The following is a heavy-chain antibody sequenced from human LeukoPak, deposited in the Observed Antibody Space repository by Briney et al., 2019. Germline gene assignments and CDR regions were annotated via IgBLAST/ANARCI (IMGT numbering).Heavy chain of an antibody. CDR1: GFTFDDYA. CDR2: ISWNSGII. CDR3: AKDIRGANFRYFDL. V-gene: IGHV3-9*01. D-gene: IGHD4/OR15-4a*01. J-gene: IGHJ2*01. Sequence: GGSLRLSCAASGFTFDDYAMHWVRQAPGRGLEWVSGISWNSGIIGYADSVKGRFTISRDNARNSLYLQMNSLRAEDTALYSCAKDIRGANFRYFDLWGRGTLVTVSS.